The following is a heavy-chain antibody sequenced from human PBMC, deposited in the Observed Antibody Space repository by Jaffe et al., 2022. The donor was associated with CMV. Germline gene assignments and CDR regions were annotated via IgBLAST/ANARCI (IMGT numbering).Heavy chain of an antibody. J-gene: IGHJ3*02. D-gene: IGHD3-22*01. CDR3: ARVADSSGYYYWNDAFDI. Sequence: EVQLVESGGGLVQPGGSLRLSCAASGFTFSSYWMSWVRQAPGKGLEWVANIKQDGSEKYYVDSVKGRFTISRDNAKNSLYLQMNSLRAEDTAVYYCARVADSSGYYYWNDAFDIWGQGTMVTVSS. V-gene: IGHV3-7*01. CDR2: IKQDGSEK. CDR1: GFTFSSYW.